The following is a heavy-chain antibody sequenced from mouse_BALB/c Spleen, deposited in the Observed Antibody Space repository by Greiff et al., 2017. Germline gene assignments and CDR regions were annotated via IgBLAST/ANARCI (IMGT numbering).Heavy chain of an antibody. CDR3: ARQDYYGSSWYFDV. Sequence: DVKLVESGGGLVKLGGSLKLSCAASGFTFSGYYMSWVRQTPEKRLELVAAINSNGGSTYYPDTVKGRFTISRDNAKNTLYLQMSSLKSEDTALYYCARQDYYGSSWYFDVWGAGTTVTVSS. D-gene: IGHD1-1*01. J-gene: IGHJ1*01. CDR1: GFTFSGYY. CDR2: INSNGGST. V-gene: IGHV5-6-2*01.